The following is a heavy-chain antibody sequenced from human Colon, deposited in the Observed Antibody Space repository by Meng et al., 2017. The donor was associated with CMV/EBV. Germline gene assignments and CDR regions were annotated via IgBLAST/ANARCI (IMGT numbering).Heavy chain of an antibody. Sequence: ASVKVSCKASGYMFSDHHLHWVRQAPGQGLEWLGWINPHSAGTIYAKKFQGRVTMTRDTSIDTAYMDLRSLTSDDSAIYYCARGGMIQGDCSSTRCTPGDYWGQGTLVTVSS. J-gene: IGHJ4*02. CDR2: INPHSAGT. D-gene: IGHD2-2*01. V-gene: IGHV1-2*02. CDR3: ARGGMIQGDCSSTRCTPGDY. CDR1: GYMFSDHH.